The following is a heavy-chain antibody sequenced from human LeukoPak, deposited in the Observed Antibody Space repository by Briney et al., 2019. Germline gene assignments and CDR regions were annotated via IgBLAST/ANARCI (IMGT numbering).Heavy chain of an antibody. CDR1: GFTFSTYS. CDR2: ISSSSSTI. D-gene: IGHD2-2*01. J-gene: IGHJ4*02. CDR3: ARDRGGGIVVVPAALEYFDY. Sequence: PGGSLRLSCAASGFTFSTYSMNWVRQAPGKGLEWVSYISSSSSTIYYADSVKGRFTISRDNAKNSLYLQMNSLRAEDTAVYYCARDRGGGIVVVPAALEYFDYWGQGTLVTVSS. V-gene: IGHV3-48*04.